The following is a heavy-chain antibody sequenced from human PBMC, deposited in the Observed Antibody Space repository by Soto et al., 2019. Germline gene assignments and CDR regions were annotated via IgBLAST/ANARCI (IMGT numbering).Heavy chain of an antibody. J-gene: IGHJ5*02. CDR1: GGSISSYY. CDR3: ARAGIAVAFYNWFDP. V-gene: IGHV4-59*01. Sequence: TSETLSLTCTVSGGSISSYYWSWIRQPPGKGLEWIGYIYYSGSTNYNPSLKSRVTISVDTSKNQFSLKLSSVTAADTAVYYCARAGIAVAFYNWFDPWGQGTLVTVSS. CDR2: IYYSGST. D-gene: IGHD6-19*01.